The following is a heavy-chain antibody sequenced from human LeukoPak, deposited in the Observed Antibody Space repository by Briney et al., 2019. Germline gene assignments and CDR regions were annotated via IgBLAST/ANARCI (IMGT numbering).Heavy chain of an antibody. Sequence: ASVKVSCKASGYTFTGYYMHWVRQAPGQGLEWMGWINPNSGGTNYAQKFQGRVTMTRDTSISTAYMELSRLRSDDTAVYYCARVRIAGSSAGYDYWGQGTLVTVSS. CDR3: ARVRIAGSSAGYDY. CDR2: INPNSGGT. D-gene: IGHD3-10*01. J-gene: IGHJ4*02. V-gene: IGHV1-2*02. CDR1: GYTFTGYY.